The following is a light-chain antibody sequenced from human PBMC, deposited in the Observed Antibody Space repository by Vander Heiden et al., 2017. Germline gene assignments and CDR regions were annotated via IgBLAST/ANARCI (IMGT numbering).Light chain of an antibody. J-gene: IGLJ2*01. Sequence: QSALPPPPSASGSPGQSVTISCTGTSSDVGGYNHVSWYQQHPGKAPKLMIYEVIKRPSGVPDRFSGSKSGSTASLTVSGLQAEDEADYHGSSITGGNNLVFGGGTKLTVL. CDR3: SSITGGNNLV. V-gene: IGLV2-8*01. CDR2: EVI. CDR1: SSDVGGYNH.